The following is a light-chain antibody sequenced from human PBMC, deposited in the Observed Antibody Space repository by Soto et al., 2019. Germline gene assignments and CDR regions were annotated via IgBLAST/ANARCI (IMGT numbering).Light chain of an antibody. CDR3: QQYYTTPTWT. CDR2: WAS. Sequence: DIVMTQSPDSLTLSLGERATINCKSSQSVFSRFRNKNYLGWFQQKPGQTPRLLIYWASTRESGVSDRFSGSGSGTDFTLTIDSLQAEDVAVYYCQQYYTTPTWTFGQGT. CDR1: QSVFSRFRNKNY. V-gene: IGKV4-1*01. J-gene: IGKJ1*01.